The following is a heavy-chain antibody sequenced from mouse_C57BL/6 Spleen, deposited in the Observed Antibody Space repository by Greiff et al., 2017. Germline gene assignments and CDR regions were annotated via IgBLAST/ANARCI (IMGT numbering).Heavy chain of an antibody. D-gene: IGHD3-2*02. CDR1: GFNIKDDY. J-gene: IGHJ2*01. CDR2: IDPENGDT. Sequence: VQLQQSGAELVRPGASVKLSCTASGFNIKDDYMHWVKQRPEQGLEWIGWIDPENGDTEYASKFQGKATITADTSANTAYLQLSSLTSEDTAVYYWTKSSGYVGYYFDYWGLGTTLTVSS. V-gene: IGHV14-4*01. CDR3: TKSSGYVGYYFDY.